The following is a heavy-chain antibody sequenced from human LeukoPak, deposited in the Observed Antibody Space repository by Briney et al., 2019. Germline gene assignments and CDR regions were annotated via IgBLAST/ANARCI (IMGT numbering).Heavy chain of an antibody. D-gene: IGHD6-19*01. CDR3: AKGGSGWGIIGY. Sequence: GGSLRLSCAASGFTFRSHDMSWVRQAPGEGLEWVSGISGSGGRTYYVDSVKGRFTISRDNSQNTLYLQINSLRAEDTAVYYCAKGGSGWGIIGYWGQGTLVTVSS. J-gene: IGHJ4*02. CDR1: GFTFRSHD. CDR2: ISGSGGRT. V-gene: IGHV3-23*01.